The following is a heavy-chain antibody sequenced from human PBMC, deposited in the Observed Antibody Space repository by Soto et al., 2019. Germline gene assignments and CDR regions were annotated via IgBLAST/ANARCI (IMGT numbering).Heavy chain of an antibody. CDR3: ARERRWEPLLY. CDR2: VSAYNRNT. Sequence: QVQLVQSGPEVKKPGASVKVSCKGSGYTFSNYGVTWVRQAPGQGLERLGWVSAYNRNTDYAQKFVDRATMTIDTSTNTAYLELRGLTPDDTAVYYCARERRWEPLLYWGQGTL. D-gene: IGHD1-26*01. J-gene: IGHJ4*02. CDR1: GYTFSNYG. V-gene: IGHV1-18*01.